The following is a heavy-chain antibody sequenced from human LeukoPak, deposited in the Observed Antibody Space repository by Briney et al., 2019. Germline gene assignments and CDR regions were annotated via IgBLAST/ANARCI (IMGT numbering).Heavy chain of an antibody. CDR2: IKQDGSEK. CDR1: GFTFSSYW. CDR3: AKDHYYDSSGYSGDAFDI. J-gene: IGHJ3*02. V-gene: IGHV3-7*01. D-gene: IGHD3-22*01. Sequence: GGSLRLSCAASGFTFSSYWMSWVRQAPGKGLEWVANIKQDGSEKCYVDSVKGRFTISRDNAKNSLYLQMNSLRAEDTAVYYCAKDHYYDSSGYSGDAFDIWGQGTMVTVSS.